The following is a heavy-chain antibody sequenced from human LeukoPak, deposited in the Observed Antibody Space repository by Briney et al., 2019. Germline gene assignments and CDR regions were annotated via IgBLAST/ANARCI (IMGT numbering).Heavy chain of an antibody. CDR1: GFPFSFYE. J-gene: IGHJ4*02. D-gene: IGHD6-19*01. V-gene: IGHV3-48*03. CDR2: IGSSGTTT. CDR3: ALLAVASDFDY. Sequence: PGGALRLSCAVSGFPFSFYEMNWVRQAPGKGLDGVSNIGSSGTTTHYADSVKGRSSISRDNAKNLLYLRMNSLRVEDTAVYYCALLAVASDFDYWGQGALVTVSS.